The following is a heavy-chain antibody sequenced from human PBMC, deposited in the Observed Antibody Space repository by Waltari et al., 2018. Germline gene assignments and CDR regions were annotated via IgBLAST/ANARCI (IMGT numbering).Heavy chain of an antibody. CDR1: GFTFSSYW. D-gene: IGHD3-22*01. J-gene: IGHJ3*02. CDR2: IKQDGSEK. Sequence: EVQLVESGGGLVQPGGSLRLSCAASGFTFSSYWMSWVRQAPGKGLEWVANIKQDGSEKYYVDSVKGRFTISRDNAKNSLYLQMNSLRAEDTAVYYCARGEKYYYDSPPAFDIWGQGTMVTVSS. CDR3: ARGEKYYYDSPPAFDI. V-gene: IGHV3-7*01.